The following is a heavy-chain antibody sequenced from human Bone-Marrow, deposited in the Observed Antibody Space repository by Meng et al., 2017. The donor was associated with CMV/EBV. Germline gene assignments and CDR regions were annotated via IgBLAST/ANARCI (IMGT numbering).Heavy chain of an antibody. Sequence: GGSLRLSCAASGFTFSSYAMHWVRQASGKGLEWVGRIRSKANSYATAYAASVKGRFTISRDDSKNTAYLQMNSLKTEDTAVYYCTRRGDIVVVPAARDYYYGMDVWGQGTTVTVSS. V-gene: IGHV3-73*01. CDR1: GFTFSSYA. J-gene: IGHJ6*02. CDR3: TRRGDIVVVPAARDYYYGMDV. D-gene: IGHD2-2*01. CDR2: IRSKANSYAT.